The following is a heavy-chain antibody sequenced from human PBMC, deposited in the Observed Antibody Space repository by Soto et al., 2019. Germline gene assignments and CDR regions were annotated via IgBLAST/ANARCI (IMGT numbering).Heavy chain of an antibody. Sequence: GASVKVSCKVSGYTLTELSMHWVRQAPGKGLEWMGGSDPEDGETIYAQKFQGRVTMTEDTSTDTAYMELSSLRSEDTAAYYCATVITMVRGVISDYWGQGTLVTVSS. D-gene: IGHD3-10*01. CDR1: GYTLTELS. CDR2: SDPEDGET. CDR3: ATVITMVRGVISDY. V-gene: IGHV1-24*01. J-gene: IGHJ4*02.